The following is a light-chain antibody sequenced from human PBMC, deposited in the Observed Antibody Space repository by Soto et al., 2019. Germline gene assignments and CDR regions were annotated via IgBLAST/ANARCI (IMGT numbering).Light chain of an antibody. CDR2: GAS. V-gene: IGKV3-20*01. CDR3: QQYGYSPPT. J-gene: IGKJ1*01. CDR1: QSVTSNY. Sequence: EIVLTQSPGTLSLSPGQRATLSCRASQSVTSNYLAWYQQEPGQAPRLLIYGASSSATGIPDRFSGSGFETAFTLTISRLAPEGFAVYYCQQYGYSPPTFGLGTNVDI.